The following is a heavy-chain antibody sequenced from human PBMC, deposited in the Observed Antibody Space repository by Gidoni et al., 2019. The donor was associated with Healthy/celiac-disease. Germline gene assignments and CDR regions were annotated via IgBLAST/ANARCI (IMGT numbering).Heavy chain of an antibody. V-gene: IGHV4-31*03. CDR3: ARGGITMIEV. CDR1: VGSISTGVYY. CDR2: IYYSGST. J-gene: IGHJ4*02. D-gene: IGHD3-22*01. Sequence: QVQLQESGHGLVKLSQTLSLTCTFSVGSISTGVYYWSWIRQPPGKGLEWIGYIYYSGSTYYNPSLKSRVTISVDTSKNQFSLKLSSVTAADTAVYYCARGGITMIEVWSQGTLVTVSS.